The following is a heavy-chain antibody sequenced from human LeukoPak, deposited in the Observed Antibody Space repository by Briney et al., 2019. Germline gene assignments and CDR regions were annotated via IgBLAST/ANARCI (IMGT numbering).Heavy chain of an antibody. Sequence: PGGSLRLSCAASGFTSGIYAVSWVRQAPGKGLEWVSAFSGGGDSYYADSVKGRFTISRDNSKKILYLQINSLRAEDTAVYYCGKEVERHFDLKYWGQGTLVTVSS. V-gene: IGHV3-23*01. CDR3: GKEVERHFDLKY. J-gene: IGHJ4*02. CDR2: FSGGGDS. CDR1: GFTSGIYA.